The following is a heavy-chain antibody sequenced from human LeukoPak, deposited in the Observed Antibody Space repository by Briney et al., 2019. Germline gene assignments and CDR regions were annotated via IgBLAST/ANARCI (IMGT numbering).Heavy chain of an antibody. V-gene: IGHV3-11*04. D-gene: IGHD3-22*01. CDR2: ISSSGSTI. Sequence: GGSLRLSCAASGFTFSDYYMSWIRQAPGKGLEWVSYISSSGSTIYYADSVKGRFTISRDNAKNSLYLQMNSLRAEDTAVYYCARTLSGYYDRGRRQYVDYWGQGTLVTVSS. CDR3: ARTLSGYYDRGRRQYVDY. CDR1: GFTFSDYY. J-gene: IGHJ4*02.